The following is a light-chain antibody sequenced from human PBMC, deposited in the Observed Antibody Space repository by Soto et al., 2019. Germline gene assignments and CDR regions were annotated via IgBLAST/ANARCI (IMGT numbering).Light chain of an antibody. Sequence: ETVLTQSPGTLSLSPGERATLSCRASQPVFIRYLDWYQQKPGQAPRLLIYGASTRATGIPDRFSGSGSGTDFTLTVSRLELEDFAVYYCQQFGDSRTFGGGTKVEI. V-gene: IGKV3-20*01. CDR1: QPVFIRY. J-gene: IGKJ4*01. CDR3: QQFGDSRT. CDR2: GAS.